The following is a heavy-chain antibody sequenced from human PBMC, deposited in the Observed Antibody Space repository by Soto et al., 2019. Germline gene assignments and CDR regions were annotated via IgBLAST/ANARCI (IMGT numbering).Heavy chain of an antibody. D-gene: IGHD2-15*01. CDR1: GYTFTGYY. CDR3: AREQTAVPATQGCCFDY. J-gene: IGHJ4*02. Sequence: QVQLVQSGAEVKKPGASVKVSCKASGYTFTGYYMHWVRQAPGQGLEWMGWINPNSGGTNYAQKFQGWVTMTRDTSISTAYMELSRLRSDDTAVYYCAREQTAVPATQGCCFDYWGQGTLVTVSS. CDR2: INPNSGGT. V-gene: IGHV1-2*04.